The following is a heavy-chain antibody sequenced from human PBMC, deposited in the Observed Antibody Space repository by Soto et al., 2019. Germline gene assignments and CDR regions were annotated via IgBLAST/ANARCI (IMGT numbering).Heavy chain of an antibody. Sequence: EVQLLESGGGLVEPGGSLRLSCAASGFTFNAYAMTWVRQAPGKWLEWGSAIGGSGGNRYYAASVKGRFTLSRDNSKDTVDLQVNSLRVEDTAVYYCARVASDYINSVDHWGQGILVTVSS. D-gene: IGHD4-4*01. CDR1: GFTFNAYA. J-gene: IGHJ4*02. CDR3: ARVASDYINSVDH. V-gene: IGHV3-23*01. CDR2: IGGSGGNR.